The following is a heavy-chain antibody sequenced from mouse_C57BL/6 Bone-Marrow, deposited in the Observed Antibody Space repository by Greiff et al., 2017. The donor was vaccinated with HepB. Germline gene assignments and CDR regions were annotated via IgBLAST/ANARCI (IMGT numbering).Heavy chain of an antibody. Sequence: VQLQQSVAELVRPGASVKLSCTASGFNIKNTYMHWVKQRPEQGLEWIGRIDPANGNTKYAPKFQGKATITADTSSNTAYLQLSSLTSEDTAIYYCASSGYYGRSPPWFAYWGQGTLVTVSA. CDR1: GFNIKNTY. J-gene: IGHJ3*01. D-gene: IGHD1-1*01. CDR2: IDPANGNT. CDR3: ASSGYYGRSPPWFAY. V-gene: IGHV14-3*01.